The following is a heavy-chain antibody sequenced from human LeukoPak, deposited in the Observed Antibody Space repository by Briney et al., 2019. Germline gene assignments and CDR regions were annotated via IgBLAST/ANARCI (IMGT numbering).Heavy chain of an antibody. CDR3: AREWNSRATFDY. D-gene: IGHD1-1*01. CDR1: GFTFSSYG. Sequence: GGSLRLSCAASGFTFSSYGMHWVRQAPGKGLEWISYIHSSGNYIFDAASVKGRFTVSRDNARNSLYLQMNSLRVEDTAMYYCAREWNSRATFDYWGQGTLVTVSS. J-gene: IGHJ4*02. V-gene: IGHV3-21*05. CDR2: IHSSGNYI.